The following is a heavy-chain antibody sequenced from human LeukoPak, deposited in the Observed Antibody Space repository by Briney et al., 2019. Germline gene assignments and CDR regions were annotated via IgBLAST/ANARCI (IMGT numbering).Heavy chain of an antibody. CDR3: ARAAAGLTVYNWFDP. J-gene: IGHJ5*02. V-gene: IGHV4-59*12. D-gene: IGHD6-13*01. CDR2: IYYSGST. CDR1: GGSISSYY. Sequence: SETLSLTCTVSGGSISSYYWSWIRQPPGKGLEWIGYIYYSGSTNYNPSLKSRVTISVDKSKHQFSLKLSSVTAADTAVYYCARAAAGLTVYNWFDPWGQGTLVTVSS.